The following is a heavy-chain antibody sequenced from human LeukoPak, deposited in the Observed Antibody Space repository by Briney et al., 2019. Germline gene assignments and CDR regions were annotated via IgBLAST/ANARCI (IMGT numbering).Heavy chain of an antibody. CDR3: AKSFSETERATITAY. D-gene: IGHD5-24*01. Sequence: SETLSLTCTVSGYSISSGYYWGWIRQPPGKGLEYIGYIYNSGTTNYNPSLKSRVTISVDTSKNQLSLKLSSVTAADTAIYYCAKSFSETERATITAYWGQGTLVTVSS. V-gene: IGHV4-61*01. CDR2: IYNSGTT. CDR1: GYSISSGYY. J-gene: IGHJ4*02.